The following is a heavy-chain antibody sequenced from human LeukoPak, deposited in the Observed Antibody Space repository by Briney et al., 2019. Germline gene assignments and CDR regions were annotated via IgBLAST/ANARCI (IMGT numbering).Heavy chain of an antibody. V-gene: IGHV1-2*02. D-gene: IGHD3-3*02. J-gene: IGHJ4*02. CDR1: GYTFTDCY. Sequence: ASVKVSCKAAGYTFTDCYIHWVRQAPGQGLEYVGWITPKSGDTYTPQRYQGRGTMTRDASISTAYMELSSLRSDDTAVYFCARVRLADERAWAYWGQGTLVTVSS. CDR3: ARVRLADERAWAY. CDR2: ITPKSGDT.